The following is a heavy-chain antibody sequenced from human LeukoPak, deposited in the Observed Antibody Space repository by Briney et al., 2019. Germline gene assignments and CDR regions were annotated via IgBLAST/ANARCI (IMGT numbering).Heavy chain of an antibody. J-gene: IGHJ4*02. CDR3: ASLYSGYDYGLGY. D-gene: IGHD5-12*01. Sequence: SVKVSCKASGYTFTGYYMHWVRQAPGQGLEWMGWINPNSGGTNYAQKFQGRVTMTRDTSISTAYMELSRLRSDDTAVYYCASLYSGYDYGLGYWGQGTLVTVSS. CDR1: GYTFTGYY. V-gene: IGHV1-2*02. CDR2: INPNSGGT.